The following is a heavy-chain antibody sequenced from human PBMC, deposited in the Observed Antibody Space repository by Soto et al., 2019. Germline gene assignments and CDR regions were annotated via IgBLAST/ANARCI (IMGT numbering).Heavy chain of an antibody. D-gene: IGHD1-26*01. CDR2: IYYSGST. V-gene: IGHV4-59*01. Sequence: SVTLSLTYTVADGYISNYYWSWIRQPPGKGLEWIGYIYYSGSTNYNPSLKSRVTISVDTSKNQFSLKLSSVTAADTAVYYCAGRYGGNFDFWGQGILVTVSS. J-gene: IGHJ4*02. CDR1: DGYISNYY. CDR3: AGRYGGNFDF.